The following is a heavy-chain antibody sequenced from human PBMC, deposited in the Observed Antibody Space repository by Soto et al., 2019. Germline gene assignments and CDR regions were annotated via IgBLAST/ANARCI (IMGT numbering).Heavy chain of an antibody. D-gene: IGHD6-19*01. CDR3: AKDGNWLDVFLDL. CDR1: GIDFSNYA. Sequence: PGGSLRLSCVVSGIDFSNYAMTWVRQAPGKGLEWVAISSTSGRSTYHADSVRGRFTISRDNSKNTLYLHMTNLRAEDTAEYYCAKDGNWLDVFLDLWGQGXPVTVSS. J-gene: IGHJ4*02. CDR2: SSTSGRST. V-gene: IGHV3-23*01.